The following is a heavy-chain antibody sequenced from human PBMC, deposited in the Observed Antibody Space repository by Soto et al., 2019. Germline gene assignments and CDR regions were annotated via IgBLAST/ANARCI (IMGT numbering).Heavy chain of an antibody. Sequence: GGSLRLSGAASGFSCSSYEMNWVRETPGKGLEWVSYISSGGTIKYYAGSVKGRFTISRDNAKNSLYLQMNSLRAEDTSVYYCATSVRVLPNYWGQGTLVTVSS. CDR3: ATSVRVLPNY. V-gene: IGHV3-48*03. J-gene: IGHJ4*02. CDR1: GFSCSSYE. CDR2: ISSGGTIK. D-gene: IGHD2-15*01.